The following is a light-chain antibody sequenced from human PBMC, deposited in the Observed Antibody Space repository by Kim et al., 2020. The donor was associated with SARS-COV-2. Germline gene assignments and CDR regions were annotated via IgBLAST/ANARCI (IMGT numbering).Light chain of an antibody. J-gene: IGLJ2*01. CDR3: QVWDSSSDLGV. Sequence: PGKTARITCWGNNIGSKSVHWYQQKPGQAPVLVIYYDSDRPSGIPERFSGSNSGNTATLTISRVEAGDEADYYCQVWDSSSDLGVFGGGTQLTVL. CDR1: NIGSKS. V-gene: IGLV3-21*04. CDR2: YDS.